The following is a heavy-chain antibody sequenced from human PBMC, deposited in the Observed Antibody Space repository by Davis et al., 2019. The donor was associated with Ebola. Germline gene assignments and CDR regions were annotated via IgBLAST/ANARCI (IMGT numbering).Heavy chain of an antibody. J-gene: IGHJ5*02. CDR1: GINFRGYW. Sequence: GESLKISCAVSGINFRGYWMSWVRQAPGKGPEWVSDISGTGGSTYYADSVKGRFTISRANAKNSLYLQMNSLRAEDTAVYYCARGVMDDWFLGWFDPWGQGTLVTVSS. V-gene: IGHV3-23*01. CDR2: ISGTGGST. CDR3: ARGVMDDWFLGWFDP. D-gene: IGHD3-9*01.